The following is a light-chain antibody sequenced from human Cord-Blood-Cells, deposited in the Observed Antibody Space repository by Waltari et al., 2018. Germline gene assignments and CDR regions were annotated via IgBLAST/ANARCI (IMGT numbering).Light chain of an antibody. Sequence: QSALTQPRSASGSPGQSLTISCTGTSRDVGGSTYLSWYQQHPGKAPKLMLYDVSKRPSGVPYRFSGSKPGNTASLTISGLQAEDEADYYCCSYAGSYTVVFGGGTKLTVL. J-gene: IGLJ2*01. CDR3: CSYAGSYTVV. CDR1: SRDVGGSTY. V-gene: IGLV2-11*01. CDR2: DVS.